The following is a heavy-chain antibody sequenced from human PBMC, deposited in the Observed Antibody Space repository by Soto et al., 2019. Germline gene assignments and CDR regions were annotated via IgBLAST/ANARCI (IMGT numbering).Heavy chain of an antibody. CDR3: ARAGEPIDY. J-gene: IGHJ4*02. CDR2: INAGNGNT. Sequence: ASVKVSCKASGYTFTGYYMHWVRQAPGQGLEWMGWINAGNGNTKYSQKFQGRVTITRDTSASTAHVELSSLRSEDTAVYYCARAGEPIDYWGQGTLVTVSS. D-gene: IGHD2-21*01. CDR1: GYTFTGYY. V-gene: IGHV1-3*01.